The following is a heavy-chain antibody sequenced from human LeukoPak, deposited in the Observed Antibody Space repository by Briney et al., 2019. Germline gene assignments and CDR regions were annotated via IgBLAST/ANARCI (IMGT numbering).Heavy chain of an antibody. Sequence: ASVKVSCKASGGTFSSYAISWVRQAPGQGLEWMGGIIPIFGTANCAQKFQGRVTITTDESTSTAYMELSSLRSEDTAVYYCARGLELHSGYFQHWGQGTLVTVSS. D-gene: IGHD1-7*01. CDR1: GGTFSSYA. CDR3: ARGLELHSGYFQH. V-gene: IGHV1-69*05. J-gene: IGHJ1*01. CDR2: IIPIFGTA.